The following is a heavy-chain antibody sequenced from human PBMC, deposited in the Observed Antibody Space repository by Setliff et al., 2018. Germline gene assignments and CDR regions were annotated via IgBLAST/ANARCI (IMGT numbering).Heavy chain of an antibody. CDR3: ARSINGYQQRYDF. Sequence: ASVKVSCKASGYTFNTYEINWVRQAPGQGLEVMGWVTPNGGSAVYSQKFQGRVTMTASTPLSTAYMELTGLTSEDTAVYYCARSINGYQQRYDFWGQGTLVTVSS. V-gene: IGHV1-8*01. CDR2: VTPNGGSA. CDR1: GYTFNTYE. D-gene: IGHD3-16*01. J-gene: IGHJ4*02.